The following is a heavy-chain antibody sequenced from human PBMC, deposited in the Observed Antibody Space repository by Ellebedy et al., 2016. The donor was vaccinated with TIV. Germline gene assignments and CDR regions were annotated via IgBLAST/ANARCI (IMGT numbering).Heavy chain of an antibody. Sequence: PGGSLRLSCAASGFTISRHWMSWVRQGPGKGLEWVANINQDGGEKNYVDSVRGRFTISRDNAKNSLYLQMNSLRDEDTAVYYCARLIGGTCQCAFDIWGQGTMVTVSS. V-gene: IGHV3-7*01. CDR1: GFTISRHW. J-gene: IGHJ3*02. CDR2: INQDGGEK. CDR3: ARLIGGTCQCAFDI. D-gene: IGHD2-15*01.